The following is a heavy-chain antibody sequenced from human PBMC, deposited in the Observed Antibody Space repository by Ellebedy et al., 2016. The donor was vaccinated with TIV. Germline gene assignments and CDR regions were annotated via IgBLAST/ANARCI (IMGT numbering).Heavy chain of an antibody. J-gene: IGHJ6*02. D-gene: IGHD3-16*01. CDR3: ARDRMRGDPRSSYYYGMDV. V-gene: IGHV1-8*01. Sequence: AASVKVSCKASGYNFTSYDINWVRQATGQGLEWMGWMNPNSGNTGYAQKLQGRVTMTTDTSTNTAYMEVRSLRSNDTAVYYCARDRMRGDPRSSYYYGMDVWGQGTTVTVSS. CDR2: MNPNSGNT. CDR1: GYNFTSYD.